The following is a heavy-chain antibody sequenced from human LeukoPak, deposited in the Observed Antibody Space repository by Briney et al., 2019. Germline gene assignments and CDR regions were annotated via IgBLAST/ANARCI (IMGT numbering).Heavy chain of an antibody. Sequence: GESLKISCKGSGYIFSSYWIAWVRQMPGKGLEWMGIIYHGDSDTRYSPSFQGQVTISADKSISAAYLQWSSLKASDTATYYCARSGGSGWDEGFDYWGQGTLVTVSS. CDR1: GYIFSSYW. J-gene: IGHJ4*02. CDR3: ARSGGSGWDEGFDY. CDR2: IYHGDSDT. V-gene: IGHV5-51*01. D-gene: IGHD6-19*01.